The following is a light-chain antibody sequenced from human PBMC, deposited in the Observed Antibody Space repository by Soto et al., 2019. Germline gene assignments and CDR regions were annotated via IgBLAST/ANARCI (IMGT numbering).Light chain of an antibody. Sequence: EIVMTQSPATLPASIGERATINCRASQSVSNNLAWYQQKPGQAPKLLIYGASTWATGIPARFSGSGSGTETAFTISSLQSEDFGVSSCQLYNNRQRGTFGPGTKVDIK. J-gene: IGKJ3*01. CDR3: QLYNNRQRGT. CDR1: QSVSNN. V-gene: IGKV3-15*01. CDR2: GAS.